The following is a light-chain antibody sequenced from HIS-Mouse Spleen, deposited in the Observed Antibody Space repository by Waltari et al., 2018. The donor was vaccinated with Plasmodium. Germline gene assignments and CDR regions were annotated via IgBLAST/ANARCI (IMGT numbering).Light chain of an antibody. CDR2: DVS. V-gene: IGLV2-11*01. CDR1: SSDVGGYNY. J-gene: IGLJ1*01. Sequence: QSALTQPRSVSGSPGQSVPISRTGTSSDVGGYNYVSWYQQHPSKAPKLMIYDVSKRPSEVPDGFSGSKSGNTASLTISGLQAEDEADYYCCSYAGSYTFVFGTGTKVTVL. CDR3: CSYAGSYTFV.